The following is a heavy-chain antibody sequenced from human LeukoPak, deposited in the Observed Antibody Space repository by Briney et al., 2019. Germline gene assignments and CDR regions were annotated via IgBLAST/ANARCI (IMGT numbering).Heavy chain of an antibody. CDR2: ISSSGVTI. J-gene: IGHJ4*02. CDR3: ARAPTFSGWFDY. Sequence: GGSLRLSCAASGFTFTNHGMNWVRQAPGKGLEWISYISSSGVTIYYADSLKGRFTISRDNAEKSVHLQMNSLRAEDTAVYYCARAPTFSGWFDYWGQGTLVTVSS. V-gene: IGHV3-48*01. D-gene: IGHD6-19*01. CDR1: GFTFTNHG.